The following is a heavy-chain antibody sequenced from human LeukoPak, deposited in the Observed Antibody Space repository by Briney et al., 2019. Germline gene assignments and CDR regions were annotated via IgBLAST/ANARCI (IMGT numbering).Heavy chain of an antibody. J-gene: IGHJ4*02. CDR3: ATLSSGWSYAMLNFDN. V-gene: IGHV1-69*04. CDR2: IIPILGIA. CDR1: GGTFSSYA. D-gene: IGHD6-19*01. Sequence: SVKVSCKASGGTFSSYAISWVRQAPGQGLEWMGRIIPILGIANYAQKFQGRVTITADKSTSTAYMELSSLRSEDTAVYYCATLSSGWSYAMLNFDNWGQGTLVTVSS.